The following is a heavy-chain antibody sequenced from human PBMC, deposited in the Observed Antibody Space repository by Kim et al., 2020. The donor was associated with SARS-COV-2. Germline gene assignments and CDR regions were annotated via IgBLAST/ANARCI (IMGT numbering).Heavy chain of an antibody. Sequence: ASVKVSCKASGYTFTSYYMHWVRQAPGQGLEWMGIINPSGGSTSYAQKFQGRVTMTRDTSTSTVYMELSSLRSEDTAVYYCASSGYSGYDPGYGMDVWGQGTTVTVSS. D-gene: IGHD5-12*01. J-gene: IGHJ6*02. CDR3: ASSGYSGYDPGYGMDV. V-gene: IGHV1-46*01. CDR1: GYTFTSYY. CDR2: INPSGGST.